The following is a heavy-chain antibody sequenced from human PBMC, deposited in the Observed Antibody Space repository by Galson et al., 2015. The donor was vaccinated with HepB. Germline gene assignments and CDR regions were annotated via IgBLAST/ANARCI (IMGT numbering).Heavy chain of an antibody. CDR2: IYYSGST. D-gene: IGHD3-22*01. J-gene: IGHJ4*02. CDR3: ACNDYYDSSGYYPFDY. CDR1: GGSISSSSYY. Sequence: ETLSLTCTVSGGSISSSSYYWGWIRQPPGKGLEWIGSIYYSGSTYYNPSLKSRVTISVDTSKNQFSLKLSSVTAADTAVYYCACNDYYDSSGYYPFDYWGQGTLVTVSS. V-gene: IGHV4-39*07.